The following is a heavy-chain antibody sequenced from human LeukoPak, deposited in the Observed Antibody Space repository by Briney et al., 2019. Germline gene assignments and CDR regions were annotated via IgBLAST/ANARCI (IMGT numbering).Heavy chain of an antibody. CDR3: ARTRARLLLDY. CDR2: IYYSGST. Sequence: KTSETLSLTCTVSGGAISDYYWSWIRQPPGKGLEWIGYIYYSGSTNYNPSLKSRVAISVDTSKNQFSLKLSSVTAADTAVYYCARTRARLLLDYWGQGTLVTVSS. V-gene: IGHV4-59*01. J-gene: IGHJ4*02. CDR1: GGAISDYY. D-gene: IGHD2-15*01.